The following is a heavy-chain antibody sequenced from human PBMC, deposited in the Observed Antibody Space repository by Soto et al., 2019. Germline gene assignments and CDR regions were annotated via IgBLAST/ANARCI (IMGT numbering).Heavy chain of an antibody. D-gene: IGHD1-26*01. V-gene: IGHV3-66*01. CDR1: GFTVSINY. CDR2: IYNDGNT. Sequence: GGSLRLSCAASGFTVSINYMNWVRQAPGKGLEWISIIYNDGNTYYADSVEGRFTISRDNSKNTLYLQMNSLRAEDTAVYYCARDIVSRGAFDIWGQGTMVTVSS. J-gene: IGHJ3*02. CDR3: ARDIVSRGAFDI.